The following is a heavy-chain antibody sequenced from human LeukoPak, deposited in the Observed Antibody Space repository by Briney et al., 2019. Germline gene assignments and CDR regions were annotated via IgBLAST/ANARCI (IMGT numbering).Heavy chain of an antibody. Sequence: SETLSLTCTVSGDSISTSKSYWGWIRQPPLKGLEWIGSIYYTGNTYYNPSLKSRVTISVDKSKNQFSLKLSSVTAADTAVYYCARGYNYYDSSGYDAGRAEWGQGTLVTVSS. CDR2: IYYTGNT. D-gene: IGHD3-22*01. J-gene: IGHJ4*02. V-gene: IGHV4-39*07. CDR3: ARGYNYYDSSGYDAGRAE. CDR1: GDSISTSKSY.